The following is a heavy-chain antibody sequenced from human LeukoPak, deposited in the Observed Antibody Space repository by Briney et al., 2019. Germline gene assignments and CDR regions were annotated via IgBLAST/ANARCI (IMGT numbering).Heavy chain of an antibody. Sequence: PGGSLRLSCAASGFTFNSYGIHWVRQAPGKGLEWVAFIRYDGSSKYYVDSVKGRFTISRDNSKNTLYLQMNSLRAEDTAVYYCARETEKVVVVIHYYFDYWGQGTLVTVSS. CDR2: IRYDGSSK. D-gene: IGHD3-22*01. V-gene: IGHV3-30*02. CDR1: GFTFNSYG. J-gene: IGHJ4*02. CDR3: ARETEKVVVVIHYYFDY.